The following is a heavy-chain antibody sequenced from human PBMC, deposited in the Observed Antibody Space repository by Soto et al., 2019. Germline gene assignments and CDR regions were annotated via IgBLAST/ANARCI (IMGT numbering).Heavy chain of an antibody. Sequence: GESLKISCKGSGYSFTSYWIGWVRQMPGKGLEWMGIIYPGDSDTRYSPSFQGQVTISADKSISTAYLQWSSLKASDTAMYYCARGNPIFYVSRGYYQTPDFWGPGTLVTVFS. J-gene: IGHJ4*02. CDR1: GYSFTSYW. CDR2: IYPGDSDT. V-gene: IGHV5-51*01. CDR3: ARGNPIFYVSRGYYQTPDF. D-gene: IGHD3-22*01.